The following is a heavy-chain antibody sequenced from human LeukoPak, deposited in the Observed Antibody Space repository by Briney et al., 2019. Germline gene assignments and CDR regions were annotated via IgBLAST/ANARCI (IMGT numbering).Heavy chain of an antibody. CDR2: IWYDGSNK. Sequence: PGGSLRLSCAASGFTFSSYGMHWVRQAPGKGLEWVAVIWYDGSNKYYADSVKGRFTISRDNSKNTLYLQMNSLRAEDTAVYYCARDSCSSTSCYDYYYYGMDVWGQGTTVTVSS. CDR1: GFTFSSYG. D-gene: IGHD2-2*01. CDR3: ARDSCSSTSCYDYYYYGMDV. V-gene: IGHV3-33*01. J-gene: IGHJ6*02.